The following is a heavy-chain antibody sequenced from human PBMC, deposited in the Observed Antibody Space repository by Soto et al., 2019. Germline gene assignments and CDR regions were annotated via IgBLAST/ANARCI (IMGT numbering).Heavy chain of an antibody. V-gene: IGHV6-1*01. D-gene: IGHD6-6*01. Sequence: QTLSLTCAISGDSVSRNSAAWNWIRQSPSRGLEWLGRTYYRSKWYNDYAVSVKSRITINPDTSKSQFSLQLNSVTPEDTAVYYCARGTYSSSSGRYYYYGMDVRGQGTTVTVSS. CDR1: GDSVSRNSAA. CDR2: TYYRSKWYN. CDR3: ARGTYSSSSGRYYYYGMDV. J-gene: IGHJ6*02.